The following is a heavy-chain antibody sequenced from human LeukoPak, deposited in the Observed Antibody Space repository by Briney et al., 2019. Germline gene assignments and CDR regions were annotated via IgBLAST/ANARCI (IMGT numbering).Heavy chain of an antibody. CDR3: ARGGLFSDY. Sequence: PSETLSLTCAVYGGSFSGYYRSWIRQPPGKGLEWIGEINHSGSTNYNPSLKSRVTISVDTSKNQFSLKLSSVTAADTAVYYCARGGLFSDYWGQGTLVTVSS. D-gene: IGHD3-10*02. J-gene: IGHJ4*02. CDR2: INHSGST. CDR1: GGSFSGYY. V-gene: IGHV4-34*01.